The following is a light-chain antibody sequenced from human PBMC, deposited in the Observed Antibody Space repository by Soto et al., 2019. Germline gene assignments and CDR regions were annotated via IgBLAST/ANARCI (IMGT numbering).Light chain of an antibody. Sequence: QAPRLLIYGASSRATSIPDSFSGSGSGTEFTLTISRLEPEDFAVYYCQQYSDWLQTFGQGTKVDIK. V-gene: IGKV3-20*01. CDR3: QQYSDWLQT. J-gene: IGKJ1*01. CDR2: GAS.